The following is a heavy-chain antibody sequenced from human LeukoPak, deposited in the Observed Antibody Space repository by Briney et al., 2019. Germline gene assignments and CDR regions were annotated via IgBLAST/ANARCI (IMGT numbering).Heavy chain of an antibody. CDR1: GFTFSSYS. Sequence: GGSLRLSCAASGFTFSSYSMNWVRQAPGKGLEWVSSISSSSSYIYYADSVKGRFTISRDNAKNSLYLQMNSLRAEDTAVYYCARDRGSSQSPLGGDWGQGTLVTVSS. J-gene: IGHJ4*02. D-gene: IGHD3-16*01. CDR3: ARDRGSSQSPLGGD. V-gene: IGHV3-21*01. CDR2: ISSSSSYI.